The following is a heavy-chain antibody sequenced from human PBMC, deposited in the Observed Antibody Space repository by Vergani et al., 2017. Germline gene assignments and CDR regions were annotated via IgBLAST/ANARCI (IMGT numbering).Heavy chain of an antibody. Sequence: QVQVVQSGAEVKKSGASVKVSCKTSGYTFSNYYMHWVRQAPGQGIEWMGIINPSGGHTNYAQKFQGRVTMTRDTSTSTVYMELSSLRSEDTAIYYCARADYGILTGYRYWGQGTLVTVSA. D-gene: IGHD3-9*01. CDR2: INPSGGHT. V-gene: IGHV1-46*03. CDR1: GYTFSNYY. CDR3: ARADYGILTGYRY. J-gene: IGHJ4*02.